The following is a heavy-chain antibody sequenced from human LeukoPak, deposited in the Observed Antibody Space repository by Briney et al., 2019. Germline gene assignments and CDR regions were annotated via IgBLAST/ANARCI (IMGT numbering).Heavy chain of an antibody. Sequence: SETLSLTCAVYGGSFSGYYWSWIRQPPGKGLEWIGEINHSGSTNYNPFLKSRVTISVDTSKNQFSLKLSSVTAADTAVYYCARAKVGAMGYWDQGTLVTVSS. CDR3: ARAKVGAMGY. D-gene: IGHD1-26*01. CDR1: GGSFSGYY. V-gene: IGHV4-34*01. CDR2: INHSGST. J-gene: IGHJ4*02.